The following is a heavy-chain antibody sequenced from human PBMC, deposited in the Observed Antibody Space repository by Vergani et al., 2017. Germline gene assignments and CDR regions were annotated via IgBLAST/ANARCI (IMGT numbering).Heavy chain of an antibody. CDR3: ARDGPGPNCSSTSCHYYYYYYMDV. J-gene: IGHJ6*03. CDR1: GYTFTGYY. V-gene: IGHV1-2*02. D-gene: IGHD2-2*01. Sequence: QVQLVQSGAEVKKPGASVKVSCKASGYTFTGYYMHWVRQAPGQGLEWMGGINPNSGGTNYAQKFQGRVTMTRDTSISTAYMELSRLRSDDTAVYYCARDGPGPNCSSTSCHYYYYYYMDVWGKGTTVTVSS. CDR2: INPNSGGT.